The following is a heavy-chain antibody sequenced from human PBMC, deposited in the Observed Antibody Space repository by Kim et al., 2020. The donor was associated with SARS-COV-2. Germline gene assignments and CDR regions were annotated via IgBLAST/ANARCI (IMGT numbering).Heavy chain of an antibody. CDR3: PRGAFCFVSYFFYYY. D-gene: IGHD3-3*01. CDR1: GFTFSSYG. V-gene: IGHV3-33*01. J-gene: IGHJ6*03. Sequence: GGSLRLSCAASGFTFSSYGMHWVRQAPGTGLEWVAVIWYDGSNKYYADSVKGLFTISIDNSNNTLYLQMIILRSEHTSVYYCPRGAFCFVSYFFYYY. CDR2: IWYDGSNK.